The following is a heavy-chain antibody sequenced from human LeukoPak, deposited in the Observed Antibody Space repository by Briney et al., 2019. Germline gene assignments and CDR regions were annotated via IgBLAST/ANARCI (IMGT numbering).Heavy chain of an antibody. Sequence: SVKVSCKASGGTFSSYAISWVRQAPGQGLEWMGRIIPIFGTANYAQKFQGRVTITTDESTSTAYMELSSLRSEDTAVYYCARDLEAYYYGSYRGGSCLDYWGQGTLVTVPS. V-gene: IGHV1-69*05. J-gene: IGHJ4*02. CDR1: GGTFSSYA. CDR3: ARDLEAYYYGSYRGGSCLDY. D-gene: IGHD3-10*01. CDR2: IIPIFGTA.